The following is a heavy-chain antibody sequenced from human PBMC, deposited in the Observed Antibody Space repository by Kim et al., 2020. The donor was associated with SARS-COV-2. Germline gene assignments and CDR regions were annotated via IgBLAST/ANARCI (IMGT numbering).Heavy chain of an antibody. CDR3: ARSPMTTPRKSFDY. J-gene: IGHJ4*02. Sequence: SPSFQGQVTLSADKSIPTAYLQWSSLKASDTAMYYCARSPMTTPRKSFDYWGQGTLVTVSS. D-gene: IGHD4-17*01. V-gene: IGHV5-51*01.